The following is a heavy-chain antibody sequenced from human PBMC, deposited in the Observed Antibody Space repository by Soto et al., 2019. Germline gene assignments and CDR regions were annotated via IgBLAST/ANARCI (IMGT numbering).Heavy chain of an antibody. CDR3: ARVREEIRYQLLYSYYGMDV. CDR1: GYTFTSYA. D-gene: IGHD2-2*01. V-gene: IGHV1-3*01. CDR2: INAGNGNT. Sequence: ASVKVSCKASGYTFTSYAMHWVRQAPGQRLEWMGWINAGNGNTKYSQKFQGRVTITRDTSASTAYMELSSLRFEDTAVYYCARVREEIRYQLLYSYYGMDVWGPGPTVTVSS. J-gene: IGHJ6*02.